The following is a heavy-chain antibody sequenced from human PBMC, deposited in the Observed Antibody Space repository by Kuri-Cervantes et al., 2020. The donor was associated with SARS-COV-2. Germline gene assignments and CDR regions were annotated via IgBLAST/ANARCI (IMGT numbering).Heavy chain of an antibody. J-gene: IGHJ6*02. D-gene: IGHD6-19*01. V-gene: IGHV4-34*01. Sequence: GSLRLSCAVYGGSFSGYYWSWIRQPPGKGLEWIGEINHSGSTNYNPSLKSRVTISVDTSKNQFSLKLSSVTAADTAVYYCARGVGAAVVGTLITIYYYYGMDVWGQGTTVTVSS. CDR3: ARGVGAAVVGTLITIYYYYGMDV. CDR1: GGSFSGYY. CDR2: INHSGST.